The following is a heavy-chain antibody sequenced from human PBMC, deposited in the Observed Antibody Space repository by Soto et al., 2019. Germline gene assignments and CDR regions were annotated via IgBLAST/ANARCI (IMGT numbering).Heavy chain of an antibody. CDR2: VYYGGRT. Sequence: WTWIRQFPGRGLEWIGCVYYGGRTYFNPSLKSRLMMSLDTSKNQFSLKMTSMTAADTAVYYCARMLADGYDLWGPGTLVSVSS. V-gene: IGHV4-31*02. CDR3: ARMLADGYDL. D-gene: IGHD5-12*01. J-gene: IGHJ4*02.